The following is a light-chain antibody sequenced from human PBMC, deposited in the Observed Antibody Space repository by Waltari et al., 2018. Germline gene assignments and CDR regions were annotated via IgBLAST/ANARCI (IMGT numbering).Light chain of an antibody. J-gene: IGKJ5*01. V-gene: IGKV3-20*01. Sequence: IELTQYPTTLSLSPGDRATLSCRASETVAPDYLAWYQQRPGQAPRLLIFGTSSRATDIPDRFSGSGAETEFSLAISRLEPEDFAVYYCQQYDRTPLAFGQGTRLEI. CDR2: GTS. CDR3: QQYDRTPLA. CDR1: ETVAPDY.